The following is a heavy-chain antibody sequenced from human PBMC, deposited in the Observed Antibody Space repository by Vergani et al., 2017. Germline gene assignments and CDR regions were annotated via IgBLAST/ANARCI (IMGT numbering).Heavy chain of an antibody. CDR1: GFTFSSYW. J-gene: IGHJ3*02. Sequence: EVQLVESGGGLVQPGGSLRLSCAASGFTFSSYWMSWVRQAPGKGLEWVANIKQDGSEKYYVDSVKGRFTISRDNAKNSLYLQMNSLRAEDTAVYYCARDDCSSTSCYGNNAFDIWGQGTMVTVSS. CDR3: ARDDCSSTSCYGNNAFDI. V-gene: IGHV3-7*01. D-gene: IGHD2-2*01. CDR2: IKQDGSEK.